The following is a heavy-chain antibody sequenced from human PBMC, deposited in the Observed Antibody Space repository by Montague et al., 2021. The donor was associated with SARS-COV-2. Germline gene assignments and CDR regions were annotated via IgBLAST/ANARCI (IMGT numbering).Heavy chain of an antibody. D-gene: IGHD4-23*01. Sequence: CAISGDSVSRIGVGWNWIRQSPSRGLEWLGSTYYTSKWNNDYTISVKSRISISPDTSKNQFSLQLKSVTPADTGVYYCARWDPQTLTLIGLRGKSASDYWGQGTLVTVSS. CDR2: TYYTSKWNN. CDR3: ARWDPQTLTLIGLRGKSASDY. CDR1: GDSVSRIGVG. V-gene: IGHV6-1*01. J-gene: IGHJ4*02.